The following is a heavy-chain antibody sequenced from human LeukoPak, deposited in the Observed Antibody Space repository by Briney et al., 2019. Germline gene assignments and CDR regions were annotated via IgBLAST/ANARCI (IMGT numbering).Heavy chain of an antibody. D-gene: IGHD4-17*01. CDR2: IIPIFGTA. V-gene: IGHV1-69*05. CDR1: GGTFSSYA. CDR3: ARARDSYGDYDY. J-gene: IGHJ4*02. Sequence: EASVKVSCKASGGTFSSYAISWVRQGPGQGLEWMGGIIPIFGTANYAQKFQGRVTITTDESTSTAYMELSSLRSEDTAVYYCARARDSYGDYDYWGQGTLVTVSS.